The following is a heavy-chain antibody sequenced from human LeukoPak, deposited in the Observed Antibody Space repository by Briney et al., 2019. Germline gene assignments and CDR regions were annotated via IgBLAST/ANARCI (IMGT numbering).Heavy chain of an antibody. J-gene: IGHJ3*02. Sequence: GGSLRLSCAASGFTFSSYWMSWVRQAPGKGLEWVANIKQDGSEKYYVDSVKGRFTISRDNTKNSLYLQMNSLRVEGTAVYYCARVFRPSLTVFIIRGAFDIWGQGTMVTVSS. CDR1: GFTFSSYW. D-gene: IGHD3-3*01. CDR2: IKQDGSEK. CDR3: ARVFRPSLTVFIIRGAFDI. V-gene: IGHV3-7*01.